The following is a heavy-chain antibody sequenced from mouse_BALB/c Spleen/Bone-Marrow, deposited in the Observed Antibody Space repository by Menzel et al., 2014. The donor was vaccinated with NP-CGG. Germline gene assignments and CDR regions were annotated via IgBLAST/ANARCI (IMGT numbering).Heavy chain of an antibody. CDR1: GYAFXNYW. CDR2: IYPGSGNT. V-gene: IGHV1-63*01. D-gene: IGHD6-2*01. J-gene: IGHJ2*01. CDR3: ARRRSLDY. Sequence: QVQLQQSGAELVRPGTSVKISCKASGYAFXNYWLGWVKQRPGHGLEWIGDIYPGSGNTYYNEKFKGKFTLTADKSSSTAYMQLSSLTSEDSAAYCCARRRSLDYWGQGTTLTVSS.